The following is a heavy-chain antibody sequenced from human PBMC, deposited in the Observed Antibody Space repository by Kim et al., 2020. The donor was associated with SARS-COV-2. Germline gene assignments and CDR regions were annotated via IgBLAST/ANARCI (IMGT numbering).Heavy chain of an antibody. CDR3: ARGGVNWFDP. V-gene: IGHV4-59*01. CDR1: GDSISNYY. CDR2: VHHSGGT. Sequence: SETLSLTCTVSGDSISNYYWSWIRRPPGKGLEWIGYVHHSGGTNYNPSLKSRVTMSVDTSKSQFFLKLRSVTAADTAAYYCARGGVNWFDPWGQRTLVTVSS. J-gene: IGHJ5*02. D-gene: IGHD2-8*02.